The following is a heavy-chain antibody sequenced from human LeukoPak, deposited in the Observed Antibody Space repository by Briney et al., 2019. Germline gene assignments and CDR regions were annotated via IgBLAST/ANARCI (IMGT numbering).Heavy chain of an antibody. CDR2: IYYSGST. CDR3: ARRFSWDPTWFDS. V-gene: IGHV4-39*01. D-gene: IGHD1-26*01. CDR1: GDSISSRGDY. Sequence: SETLSLTCTVSGDSISSRGDYWVWIRHAPGQGLKWIANIYYSGSTYYNPSLKSRVTIYIDTSKNQFSLKLSSVTAADTAVYYCARRFSWDPTWFDSWGQGTLVTVSS. J-gene: IGHJ5*01.